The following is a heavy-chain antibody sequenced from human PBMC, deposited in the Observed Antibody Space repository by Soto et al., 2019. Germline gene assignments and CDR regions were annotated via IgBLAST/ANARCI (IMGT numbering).Heavy chain of an antibody. CDR3: ASTPYIAANYYYGMDV. V-gene: IGHV1-69*02. CDR1: GGTFSSYT. D-gene: IGHD6-13*01. Sequence: VKKPGSSVKVSCKASGGTFSSYTISWVRQAPGQGLEWMGRIIPILGRANYAQKFQGRVTITADKSTSTAYMDLSSLRSEDTAVYNCASTPYIAANYYYGMDVWGQGTTVTVSS. CDR2: IIPILGRA. J-gene: IGHJ6*02.